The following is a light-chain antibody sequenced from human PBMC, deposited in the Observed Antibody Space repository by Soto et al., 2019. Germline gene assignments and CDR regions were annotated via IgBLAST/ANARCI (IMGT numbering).Light chain of an antibody. CDR1: PSVGRS. CDR2: DTS. V-gene: IGKV3-11*01. Sequence: GLPQSPATLSLSPGVRATLSCRASPSVGRSLACYDQIPGQTPRLLFYDTSNRATGIPARFFGSGSVTDFTLTIDSLEPEDFAVYYCQQRDNSPPRWTFGQGTKVDI. CDR3: QQRDNSPPRWT. J-gene: IGKJ1*01.